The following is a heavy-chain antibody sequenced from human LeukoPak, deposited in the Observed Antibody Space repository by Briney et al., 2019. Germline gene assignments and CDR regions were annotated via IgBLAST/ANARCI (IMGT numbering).Heavy chain of an antibody. D-gene: IGHD5/OR15-5a*01. CDR2: IWYDGSNK. J-gene: IGHJ4*02. CDR3: ARFYENYYFDY. Sequence: TGGSLRLSCAASGFTFSSYGMHWVRQAPGKGLEWVAVIWYDGSNKYYADSVKGRFTISRDNSKNTLYLQMNSLRAEDTAVYYCARFYENYYFDYWGQGTLVTVSS. CDR1: GFTFSSYG. V-gene: IGHV3-33*08.